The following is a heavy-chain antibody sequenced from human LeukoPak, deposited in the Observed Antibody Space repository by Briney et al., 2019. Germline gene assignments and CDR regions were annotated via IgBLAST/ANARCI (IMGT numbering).Heavy chain of an antibody. CDR2: ISAYNGNT. D-gene: IGHD1-26*01. J-gene: IGHJ4*02. Sequence: ASVKVSCKASGYTFTSYGISWVRQAPGQGLEWMGWISAYNGNTNYAQRLQGRVTMTTDTSTSTAYMELRSLRSDDTAVYYCARDGGSYYGGLDFDYWGQGTLVTVSS. CDR3: ARDGGSYYGGLDFDY. CDR1: GYTFTSYG. V-gene: IGHV1-18*01.